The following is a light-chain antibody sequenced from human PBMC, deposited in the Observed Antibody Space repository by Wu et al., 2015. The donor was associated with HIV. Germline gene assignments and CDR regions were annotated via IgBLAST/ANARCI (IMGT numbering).Light chain of an antibody. V-gene: IGKV3-15*01. Sequence: EIIMTQSPATLSVSPGERAILSCRASQSISNKLAWYQQKPGQAPRLLIYDASTRATGIPARFSGGGSGTEFTLAISSLQSEDFAVYYCQQYNYWPRTFGQGTKVEIK. CDR1: QSISNK. CDR3: QQYNYWPRT. J-gene: IGKJ1*01. CDR2: DAS.